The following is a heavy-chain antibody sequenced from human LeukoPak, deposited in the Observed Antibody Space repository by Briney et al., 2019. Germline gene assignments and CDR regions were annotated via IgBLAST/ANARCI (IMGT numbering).Heavy chain of an antibody. J-gene: IGHJ2*01. Sequence: SETLSLTCSVSGGSISSYYWSWIRQPPGKGLEWIGYIYYSGSTNYNPSLKSRVTISVDTSKNQFSLKLSSVTAADTAVYYCARRKHGDYRYYWYFDLWGRGTLVTVSS. CDR3: ARRKHGDYRYYWYFDL. D-gene: IGHD4-17*01. V-gene: IGHV4-59*08. CDR2: IYYSGST. CDR1: GGSISSYY.